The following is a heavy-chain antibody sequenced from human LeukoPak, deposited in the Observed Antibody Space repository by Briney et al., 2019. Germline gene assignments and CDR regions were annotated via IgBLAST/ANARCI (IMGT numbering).Heavy chain of an antibody. J-gene: IGHJ4*02. CDR1: GFTFSGYA. Sequence: GGSLRLSCAASGFTFSGYAMSWVRQAPGKGLEWVSATSGSGGSTYYADSVKGRFTISRDNSKNTLYLQMNSLRAEDTAVYYCAKDSMIVVVYYFDYWGQGTLVTVSS. CDR2: TSGSGGST. D-gene: IGHD3-22*01. CDR3: AKDSMIVVVYYFDY. V-gene: IGHV3-23*01.